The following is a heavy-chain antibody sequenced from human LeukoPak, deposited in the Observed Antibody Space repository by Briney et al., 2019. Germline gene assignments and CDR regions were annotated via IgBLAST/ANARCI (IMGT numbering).Heavy chain of an antibody. Sequence: PGGSLRLSCAASGFTFSSYSMNWVRQAPGKGLEWVSYISSSSSTIYYADSVKGRFTISRDNAKNSLYLQMNSLRAEDTAVYYCARDVGLKTIAARPATAHSPIHYYYYMDVWGKGTTVTVSS. CDR3: ARDVGLKTIAARPATAHSPIHYYYYMDV. CDR1: GFTFSSYS. D-gene: IGHD6-6*01. J-gene: IGHJ6*03. V-gene: IGHV3-48*01. CDR2: ISSSSSTI.